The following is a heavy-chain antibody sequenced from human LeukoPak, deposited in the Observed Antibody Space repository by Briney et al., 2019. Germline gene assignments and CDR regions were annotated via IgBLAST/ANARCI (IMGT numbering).Heavy chain of an antibody. CDR1: VFILDDYA. V-gene: IGHV3-9*01. Sequence: PGGSLRLFCAASVFILDDYAIHWVRQSRGEGREWVSCLCWNSGSVGYADSVKGRFTISRDNAKGSLYLQMNSLRAEDTAFYYCARAIGVTCINTSCHSFDYWGQGTLVTVSS. D-gene: IGHD2-2*02. CDR3: ARAIGVTCINTSCHSFDY. J-gene: IGHJ4*02. CDR2: LCWNSGSV.